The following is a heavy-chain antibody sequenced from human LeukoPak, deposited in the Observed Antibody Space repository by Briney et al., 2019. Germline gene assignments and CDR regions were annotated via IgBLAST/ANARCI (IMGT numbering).Heavy chain of an antibody. Sequence: GASVKVSCKASGYIFSNYGINWVRQAPGQGLEWMGRITAYNGYTNYAQNVQGRVTLTTDTSTSTAYMEVKNLRSDDTAVYYCARDLDEVIVGGWDYWGQGTLVTVSS. CDR2: ITAYNGYT. J-gene: IGHJ4*02. V-gene: IGHV1-18*01. CDR1: GYIFSNYG. D-gene: IGHD3-22*01. CDR3: ARDLDEVIVGGWDY.